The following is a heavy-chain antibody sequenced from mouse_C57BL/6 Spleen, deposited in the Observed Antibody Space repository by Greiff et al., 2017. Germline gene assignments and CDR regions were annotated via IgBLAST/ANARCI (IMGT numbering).Heavy chain of an antibody. CDR3: ARPYYDYDPYYAMDY. D-gene: IGHD2-4*01. J-gene: IGHJ4*01. Sequence: EVMLVESGGGLVKPGGSLKLSCAASGFTFSDYGMHWVRQAPEKGLEWVAYISSGSSTIYYADTVKGRFTISRDNAKNTLFLQMTSLRSEATAMYYCARPYYDYDPYYAMDYWGQGTSVTVSS. CDR1: GFTFSDYG. V-gene: IGHV5-17*01. CDR2: ISSGSSTI.